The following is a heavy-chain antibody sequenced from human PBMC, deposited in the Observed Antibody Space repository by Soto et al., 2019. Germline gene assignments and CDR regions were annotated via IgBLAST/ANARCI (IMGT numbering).Heavy chain of an antibody. CDR2: INPYNGNT. CDR1: GYTFTSYG. V-gene: IGHV1-18*01. CDR3: AKGGKTGKVWSVYYFDY. Sequence: GASVKVSCKASGYTFTSYGISWVRQAPGQRLEWMGWINPYNGNTNYAQKLQGRVTITTDTSTSTAYMELRSLRSDDTAVYYCAKGGKTGKVWSVYYFDYWGQGTLVTVSS. D-gene: IGHD1-1*01. J-gene: IGHJ4*02.